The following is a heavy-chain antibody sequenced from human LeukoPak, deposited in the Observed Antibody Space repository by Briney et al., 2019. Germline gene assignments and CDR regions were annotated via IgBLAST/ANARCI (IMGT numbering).Heavy chain of an antibody. CDR1: GGSFSGYY. J-gene: IGHJ4*02. CDR2: IYHSGST. CDR3: ARVPTVTFFDY. Sequence: PSETLSLTCAVYGGSFSGYYWSWIRQPPGKGLEWIGNIYHSGSTYYNPSLKSRVTISVDTSKNQFSLKLSSVTAADTAVYYCARVPTVTFFDYWGQGTLVTVSS. V-gene: IGHV4-34*01. D-gene: IGHD4-17*01.